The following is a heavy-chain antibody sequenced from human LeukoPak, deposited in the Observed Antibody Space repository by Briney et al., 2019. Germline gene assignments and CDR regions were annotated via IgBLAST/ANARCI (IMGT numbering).Heavy chain of an antibody. J-gene: IGHJ4*02. Sequence: GGSLRLSCAASGFTFSSYSMNWVRQAPGKGLEWVSSISSSSNHIYYADSVKGRFTISRDNAKNSLYLQMNSLRAEDTAVYYCAGSYYYDSSGYYADYWGQGTLVTVSS. D-gene: IGHD3-22*01. CDR1: GFTFSSYS. CDR3: AGSYYYDSSGYYADY. V-gene: IGHV3-21*01. CDR2: ISSSSNHI.